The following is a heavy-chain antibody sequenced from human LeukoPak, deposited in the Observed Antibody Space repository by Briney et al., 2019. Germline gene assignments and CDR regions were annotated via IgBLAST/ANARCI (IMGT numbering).Heavy chain of an antibody. Sequence: PGGSLRLSCAASGFTFSSYWMHWVRQAPGKGLVWVSRIKTDGSSTSYADSVKGRFTISRDNAKNTMYLQMNSLRAEDTAVYYCARDFMYSISCTGCWGQGTLVTVSS. CDR2: IKTDGSST. D-gene: IGHD6-13*01. CDR1: GFTFSSYW. CDR3: ARDFMYSISCTGC. V-gene: IGHV3-74*01. J-gene: IGHJ4*02.